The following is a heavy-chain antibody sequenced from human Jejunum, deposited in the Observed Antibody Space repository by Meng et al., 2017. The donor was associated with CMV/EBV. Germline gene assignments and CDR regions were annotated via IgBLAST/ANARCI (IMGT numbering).Heavy chain of an antibody. CDR1: GGTFSTYS. Sequence: CKASGGTFSTYSISWVRQAPGQGLEWMGRIIPIPGITKYAQKFQGRVTITADTSTRTVYMELSSLRSEDTAVYYCARDGPLVYLDYWGQGTLVTVSS. CDR3: ARDGPLVYLDY. V-gene: IGHV1-69*04. D-gene: IGHD3-16*02. CDR2: IIPIPGIT. J-gene: IGHJ4*02.